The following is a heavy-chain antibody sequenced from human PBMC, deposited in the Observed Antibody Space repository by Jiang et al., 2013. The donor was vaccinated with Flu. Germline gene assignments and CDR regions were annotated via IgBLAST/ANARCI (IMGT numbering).Heavy chain of an antibody. CDR2: IYWDDDN. Sequence: KPTQTLTLTCTFSGFSLSTSGVGVGWIRQPPGKALEWLALIYWDDDNRYSPSLKSRLSITKDTSKNHVVLTMTNMDPVDTATYYCARTYEAGYGYGAFDSWGQGTLVSVSS. D-gene: IGHD5-18*01. CDR1: GFSLSTSGVG. V-gene: IGHV2-5*02. CDR3: ARTYEAGYGYGAFDS. J-gene: IGHJ4*02.